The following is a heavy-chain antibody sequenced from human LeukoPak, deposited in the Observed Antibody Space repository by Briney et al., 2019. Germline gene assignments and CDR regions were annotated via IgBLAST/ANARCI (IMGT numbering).Heavy chain of an antibody. CDR3: ARQQRDALFGVVMGFGFDY. D-gene: IGHD3-3*01. CDR1: GASISSYY. V-gene: IGHV4-59*01. J-gene: IGHJ4*02. CDR2: IYYTGST. Sequence: PSETLSLTCTVSGASISSYYWSWIRLPPGKGLQWIGHIYYTGSTNYHPSLKSRVTMSVHTSKNQFSLNLNSVTAADTAVHCARQQRDALFGVVMGFGFDYWGQGILVTVSS.